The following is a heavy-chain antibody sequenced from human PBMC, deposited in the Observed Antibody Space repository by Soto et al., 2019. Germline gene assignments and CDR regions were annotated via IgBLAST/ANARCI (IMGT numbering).Heavy chain of an antibody. CDR3: ARVGVKSDAFDI. Sequence: GGSLRLSCTASGFTFGDYAMSWFRQAPGKGLDWLSYISSSSNTIYYADSVKGRFTISRDNAKNSLYLQMNSLRDEDTAVYYCARVGVKSDAFDIWGQGTMVTVSS. CDR1: GFTFGDYA. CDR2: ISSSSNTI. V-gene: IGHV3-48*02. J-gene: IGHJ3*02. D-gene: IGHD1-26*01.